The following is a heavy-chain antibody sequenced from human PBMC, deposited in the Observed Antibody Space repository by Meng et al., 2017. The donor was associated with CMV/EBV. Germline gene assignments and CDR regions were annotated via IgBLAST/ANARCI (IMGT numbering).Heavy chain of an antibody. Sequence: GGSLRLSCAASGFNVSSDFMSWVRQAPGMGLEWLSVIYAAGNTYYADSVKGRFTISRDNSKNMLYLQMNSLRPEDTAVYYCARDLWGSNFGDHWGQGTLVTVSS. J-gene: IGHJ4*02. CDR1: GFNVSSDF. CDR3: ARDLWGSNFGDH. CDR2: IYAAGNT. D-gene: IGHD3-3*01. V-gene: IGHV3-66*02.